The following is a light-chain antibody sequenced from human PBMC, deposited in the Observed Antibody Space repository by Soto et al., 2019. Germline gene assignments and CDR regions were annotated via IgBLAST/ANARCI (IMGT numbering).Light chain of an antibody. J-gene: IGLJ2*01. CDR2: QDS. V-gene: IGLV3-1*01. Sequence: SYELTQPHSVSVSPGQTASISCSGATLRSRYIAWFQQRPGQSPLVVIYQDSKRPSGIPARFSGSYSGNTATLTISETQNLDEADYFCQTWDGNTVVFGGGTKVTVL. CDR3: QTWDGNTVV. CDR1: TLRSRY.